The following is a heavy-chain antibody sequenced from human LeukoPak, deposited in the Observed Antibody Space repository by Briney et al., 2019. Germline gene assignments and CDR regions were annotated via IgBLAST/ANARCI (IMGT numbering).Heavy chain of an antibody. CDR2: IYSGGST. CDR1: GFTVSSNY. Sequence: GGSLRLSCAASGFTVSSNYMSWVRQAPGKGLEWVSVIYSGGSTYYADSVKGRFTISRDNSKNTLYLQMNSLRAEDTAVYYCAGGRGYYDSSGYNPPPGADDAFDIWGQGTMVTVSS. V-gene: IGHV3-66*01. J-gene: IGHJ3*02. D-gene: IGHD3-22*01. CDR3: AGGRGYYDSSGYNPPPGADDAFDI.